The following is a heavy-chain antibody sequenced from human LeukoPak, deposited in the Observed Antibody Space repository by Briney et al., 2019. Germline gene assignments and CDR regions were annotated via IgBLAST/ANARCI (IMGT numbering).Heavy chain of an antibody. J-gene: IGHJ6*03. CDR2: IYYSGST. CDR3: ATWRYCSGGSCYGNYYMDV. CDR1: GGSISSGGYS. Sequence: SETLSLTCAVSGGSISSGGYSWSWIRQPPGKGLEWIGYIYYSGSTYYNPSLKSRVTISVDTSKNQFSLKLSSVTAADTAVYYCATWRYCSGGSCYGNYYMDVWGKGTTVTVSS. D-gene: IGHD2-15*01. V-gene: IGHV4-30-4*07.